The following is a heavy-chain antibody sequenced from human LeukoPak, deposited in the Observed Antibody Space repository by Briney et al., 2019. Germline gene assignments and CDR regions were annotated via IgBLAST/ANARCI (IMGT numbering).Heavy chain of an antibody. CDR3: ARDVIYENDSASRIHLDS. CDR2: IKQDGSEK. J-gene: IGHJ4*02. D-gene: IGHD5/OR15-5a*01. V-gene: IGHV3-7*01. CDR1: GFTFRNNW. Sequence: GGSLRLSCAASGFTFRNNWMTWVRQAPGKGLEWVANIKQDGSEKKYVDSVKGRFTISRDNARNSLFLQMNRLRAEGTAVYYCARDVIYENDSASRIHLDSWGQGTLVYVSS.